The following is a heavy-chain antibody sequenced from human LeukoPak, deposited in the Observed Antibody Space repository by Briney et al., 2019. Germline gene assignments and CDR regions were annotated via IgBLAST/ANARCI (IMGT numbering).Heavy chain of an antibody. Sequence: GGSLRLSCAASGFTFSDYYMSWVRQAPGKGLEWVSYISGGSNYKNYADSVRGRFTISRDNAKNSLYLQMNSLRAEDTAVYYCTTGGQIREADYWGQGTLVTVSS. V-gene: IGHV3-11*03. D-gene: IGHD3-10*01. CDR1: GFTFSDYY. CDR2: ISGGSNYK. J-gene: IGHJ4*02. CDR3: TTGGQIREADY.